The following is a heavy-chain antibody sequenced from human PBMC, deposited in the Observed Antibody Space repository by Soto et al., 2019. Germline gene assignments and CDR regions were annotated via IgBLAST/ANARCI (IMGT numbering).Heavy chain of an antibody. CDR3: ARGLEYYYDSSGYYTFDY. CDR2: IYHSGST. Sequence: QVQLQESGPGLVKPSGTLSLTCAVSGGSISSSNWWSWVRQPPGKGLEWIGEIYHSGSTNYNPSLKRLVPISVDKSKTQFSLKLSSVTAADTAVYYCARGLEYYYDSSGYYTFDYWGQGTLVTVSS. CDR1: GGSISSSNW. V-gene: IGHV4-4*02. J-gene: IGHJ4*02. D-gene: IGHD3-22*01.